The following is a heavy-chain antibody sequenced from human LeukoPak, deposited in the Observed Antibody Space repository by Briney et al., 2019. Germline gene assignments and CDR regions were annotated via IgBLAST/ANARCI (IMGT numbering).Heavy chain of an antibody. J-gene: IGHJ4*02. CDR3: AKIRLEESATGY. Sequence: GGSLRLSCAASGFTFSSYAMSWVRQAPGKGLEWVSAIGGSGATTYYADSVRGRFTISRDNSKNTMYLQMSSLRAEDTAVYYCAKIRLEESATGYWGQGTLVTVSS. CDR1: GFTFSSYA. CDR2: IGGSGATT. D-gene: IGHD2-15*01. V-gene: IGHV3-23*01.